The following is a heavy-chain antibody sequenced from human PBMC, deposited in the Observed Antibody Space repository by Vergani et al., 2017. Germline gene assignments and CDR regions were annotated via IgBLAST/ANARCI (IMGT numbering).Heavy chain of an antibody. CDR2: ISWDGGST. Sequence: EVQLVESGGVVVQPGGSLRLSCAASGFTFDDYTMHWVRQAPGKGLEWVSLISWDGGSTYYADSVKGRFTISRDNSKNSLYLQMNSLRDEDTAVYYCARRQLSGWYDYWGQGTLVTVSS. CDR1: GFTFDDYT. V-gene: IGHV3-43*01. D-gene: IGHD6-19*01. CDR3: ARRQLSGWYDY. J-gene: IGHJ4*02.